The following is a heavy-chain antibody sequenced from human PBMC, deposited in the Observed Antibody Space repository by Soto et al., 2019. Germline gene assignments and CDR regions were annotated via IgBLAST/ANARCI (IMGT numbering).Heavy chain of an antibody. CDR3: ARGERGTIFGVDPQGIYYYGMDV. CDR1: GYTFTSYD. CDR2: MNPNSGNT. V-gene: IGHV1-8*01. D-gene: IGHD3-3*01. Sequence: ASVKVSCKASGYTFTSYDINWVRQATGQGLEWMGWMNPNSGNTGYAQKFQGRVTMTRNTSISTAYMELSSLRSEDTAVYYCARGERGTIFGVDPQGIYYYGMDVWGQGTTVTVS. J-gene: IGHJ6*02.